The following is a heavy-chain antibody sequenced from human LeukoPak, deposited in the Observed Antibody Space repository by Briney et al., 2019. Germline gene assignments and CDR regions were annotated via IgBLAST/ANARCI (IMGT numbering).Heavy chain of an antibody. D-gene: IGHD4-11*01. J-gene: IGHJ6*02. CDR2: IYYSGST. CDR3: ARQVYRNYYYYGMDV. V-gene: IGHV4-31*03. CDR1: GGSISSGGYY. Sequence: SETLSLTCTVSGGSISSGGYYWSWIRQHPGKGLEWIGYIYYSGSTYYNPSLKSRVTISVGTSKNQFSLKLSSVTAADTAVYYCARQVYRNYYYYGMDVWGQGTSVTVSS.